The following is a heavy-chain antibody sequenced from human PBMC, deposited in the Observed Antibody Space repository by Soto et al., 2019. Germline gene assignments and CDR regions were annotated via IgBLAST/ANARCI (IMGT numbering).Heavy chain of an antibody. CDR3: AREVTNWNYIRFDY. Sequence: PSETLSLTCAVYGGSFSGYYWNWIRQPPGKGLEWIGEINHSGSTNYNPSLKSRVTISVDTSKNQFSLKLSSVTAADTAVYYCAREVTNWNYIRFDYWGQGTLVTVSS. V-gene: IGHV4-34*01. CDR2: INHSGST. D-gene: IGHD1-7*01. J-gene: IGHJ4*02. CDR1: GGSFSGYY.